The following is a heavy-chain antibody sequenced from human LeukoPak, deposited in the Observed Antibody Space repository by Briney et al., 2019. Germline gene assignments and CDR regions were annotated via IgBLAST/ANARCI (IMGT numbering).Heavy chain of an antibody. D-gene: IGHD5-18*01. CDR1: GYTFTGYY. CDR2: INPNSGGT. V-gene: IGHV1-2*02. J-gene: IGHJ1*01. CDR3: ARGSFSADAPLVLDYFHH. Sequence: ASVKVSCKASGYTFTGYYIHWVRQAPGQGLEWRGWINPNSGGTNYAQKFQGRVTMTRDTSISTAYMELSRLRADDTAVYYCARGSFSADAPLVLDYFHHWGQGTLVTDSS.